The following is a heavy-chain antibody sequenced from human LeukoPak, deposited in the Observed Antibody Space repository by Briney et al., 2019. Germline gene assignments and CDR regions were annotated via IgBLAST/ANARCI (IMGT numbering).Heavy chain of an antibody. J-gene: IGHJ6*02. Sequence: ASVKVSCKASGYTFTSYYMHWVRQAPGQGLEWMGNINPSGGSTSYAQKFQGRVTMTRDTSISTAYMELSSLRSDDTAVYYCARVGNYYDSSGNPYYYGMDVWGQGTTVTVSS. CDR2: INPSGGST. CDR3: ARVGNYYDSSGNPYYYGMDV. CDR1: GYTFTSYY. V-gene: IGHV1-46*01. D-gene: IGHD3-22*01.